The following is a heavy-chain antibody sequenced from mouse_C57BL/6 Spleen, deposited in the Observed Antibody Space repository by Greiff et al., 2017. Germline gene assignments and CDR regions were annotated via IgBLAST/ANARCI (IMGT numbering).Heavy chain of an antibody. Sequence: QVHVKQSGPGLVQPSQSLSITCTVSGFSLTSYGVHWVRQSPGKGLEWLGVIWSGGSTDYNAAFISRLSISKDNSKRQVFFQMNSLQADDTDIYCCGRDRWDEGYYAMDYWGQGTSVTVSS. V-gene: IGHV2-2*01. CDR1: GFSLTSYG. D-gene: IGHD2-14*01. CDR3: GRDRWDEGYYAMDY. J-gene: IGHJ4*01. CDR2: IWSGGST.